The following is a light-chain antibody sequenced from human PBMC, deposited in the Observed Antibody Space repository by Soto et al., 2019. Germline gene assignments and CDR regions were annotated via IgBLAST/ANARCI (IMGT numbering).Light chain of an antibody. J-gene: IGKJ5*01. V-gene: IGKV1-39*01. CDR1: QSISSY. CDR2: AAS. Sequence: DIQMTQSPSSLSASVGDRVTITCRASQSISSYLNWYQQKPGKATKLLIYAASSLQSGVPSRFSGSGSGTDFTLTINSLQPEDFATYYCQQSYSTLSIPFGQGTRLEIK. CDR3: QQSYSTLSIP.